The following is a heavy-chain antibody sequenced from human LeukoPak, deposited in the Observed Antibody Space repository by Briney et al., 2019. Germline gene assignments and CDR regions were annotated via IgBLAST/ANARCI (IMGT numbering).Heavy chain of an antibody. J-gene: IGHJ6*02. V-gene: IGHV7-4-1*02. D-gene: IGHD2-8*01. CDR2: INTNTGNP. CDR3: ARVWGNRVLADSYGMDV. Sequence: ASVKVSCKASGYTFTSYAMNWVRQAPGQGLEWMGWINTNTGNPTYAQGFTGRFVFSLDTSVSTAYLQISSLKAEDTAVYYCARVWGNRVLADSYGMDVWGQGTTVTVSS. CDR1: GYTFTSYA.